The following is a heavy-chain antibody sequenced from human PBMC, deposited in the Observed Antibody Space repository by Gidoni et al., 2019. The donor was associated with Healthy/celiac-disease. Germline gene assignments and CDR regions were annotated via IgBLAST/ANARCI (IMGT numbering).Heavy chain of an antibody. CDR3: AKSFYYDLYYFDY. J-gene: IGHJ4*02. D-gene: IGHD3-22*01. CDR1: GFTFRSDA. V-gene: IGHV3-23*01. Sequence: EVQLFESGGGLVQPGGSLRLSCPASGFTFRSDAMSWVRQAPGKGLEWVSVISGSGGSTYYADSVKGRFTISRDKSKNTLYLQMNSLRAEDTAVYYCAKSFYYDLYYFDYWGQGTLVTVSS. CDR2: ISGSGGST.